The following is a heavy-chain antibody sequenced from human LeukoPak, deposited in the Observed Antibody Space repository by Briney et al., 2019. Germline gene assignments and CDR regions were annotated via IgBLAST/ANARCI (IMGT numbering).Heavy chain of an antibody. Sequence: ASVKVSCKASGYTFTGYYMHWVRQAPGQGLEWMGWINPNSGGTNYAQKSQGRVTMTRDTSISTAYMELSRLRSDDTAVYYCARAYCSSTSCYPADYYYMDVWGKGTTVTVSS. CDR3: ARAYCSSTSCYPADYYYMDV. V-gene: IGHV1-2*02. D-gene: IGHD2-2*01. CDR2: INPNSGGT. J-gene: IGHJ6*03. CDR1: GYTFTGYY.